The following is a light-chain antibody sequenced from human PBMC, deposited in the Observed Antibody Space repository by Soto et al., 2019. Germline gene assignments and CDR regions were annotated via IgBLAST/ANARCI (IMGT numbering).Light chain of an antibody. CDR3: SSYTSNPTLV. J-gene: IGLJ2*01. CDR1: SSDIGAYNF. Sequence: QSVLTQPASVSESPGQSITISCTGTSSDIGAYNFVSWYQQHPGKAPQLMIYDVGYRPSGVSHRFSGSKSGDTASLTISWLQTEDEADYYCSSYTSNPTLVFGGGTKLTVL. V-gene: IGLV2-14*01. CDR2: DVG.